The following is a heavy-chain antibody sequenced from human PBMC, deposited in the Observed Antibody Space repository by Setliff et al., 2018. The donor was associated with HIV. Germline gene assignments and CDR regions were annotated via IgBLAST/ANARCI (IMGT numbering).Heavy chain of an antibody. CDR2: LDTRDSYT. V-gene: IGHV5-10-1*01. CDR1: EYTFANYW. Sequence: GASQTISSKGSEYTFANYWNSWVRQMPGKGLEWMGRLDTRDSYTDYSPSFQGHVTSSGDKSSSTAYLQWSSLRDSDTATYYCARLLRRPHDFFYMDVWGKGTTVTVSS. CDR3: ARLLRRPHDFFYMDV. D-gene: IGHD2-15*01. J-gene: IGHJ6*03.